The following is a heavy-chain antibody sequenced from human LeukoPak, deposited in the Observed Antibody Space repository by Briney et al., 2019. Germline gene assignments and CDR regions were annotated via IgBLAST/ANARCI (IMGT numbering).Heavy chain of an antibody. Sequence: PGGSLRLSCAASGFTFSNYWMHWVRQAPGKGLVWVSRINSDGINTSYADSVKGRFTISRDNAKNTLNLQMNSLRAEDTAVYYCAKDIGSYYDYWGQGILVTVSS. D-gene: IGHD3-10*01. CDR1: GFTFSNYW. CDR3: AKDIGSYYDY. CDR2: INSDGINT. J-gene: IGHJ4*02. V-gene: IGHV3-74*01.